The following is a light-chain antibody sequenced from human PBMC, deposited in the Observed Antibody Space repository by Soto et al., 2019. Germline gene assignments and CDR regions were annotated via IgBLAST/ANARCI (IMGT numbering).Light chain of an antibody. CDR1: QSISSY. Sequence: DIQMTQSPSSLSASVGDRVTITCRASQSISSYLNWYQQKPGKAPKLLIYGASSLQSGVPSRFSGSGSGTDFTLTITSLQPEDFATYSGQQTYSPPYTFGRGTKLEIK. J-gene: IGKJ2*01. CDR2: GAS. CDR3: QQTYSPPYT. V-gene: IGKV1-39*01.